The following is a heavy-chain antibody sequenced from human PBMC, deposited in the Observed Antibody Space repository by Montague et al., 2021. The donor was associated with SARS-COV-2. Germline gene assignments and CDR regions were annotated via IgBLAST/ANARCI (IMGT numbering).Heavy chain of an antibody. D-gene: IGHD2-15*01. CDR1: GGSFSGYY. J-gene: IGHJ6*02. Sequence: SETLSLTCAVYGGSFSGYYWSWIRQPPGKGLEWIGEINHSGSTNYNPSLKSRVTMSVDYCARGSGCSGGSCYSEWDPYYYYGMDVWGQGTTVTVSS. CDR2: INHSGST. CDR3: GMDV. V-gene: IGHV4-34*01.